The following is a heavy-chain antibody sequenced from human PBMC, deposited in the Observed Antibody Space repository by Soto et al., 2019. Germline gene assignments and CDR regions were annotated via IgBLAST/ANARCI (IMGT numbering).Heavy chain of an antibody. J-gene: IGHJ3*02. CDR3: ARPHIYDSSGYYFGGAFDI. CDR1: GYSFTSYW. Sequence: GESLKISCKGSGYSFTSYWIGWVRQMPGKGLEWMGIIYPGDSDTRYSPSFQGQVTISADKSISTAYLQWSSLKASDTAMYYCARPHIYDSSGYYFGGAFDIWGQGTMVTVSS. V-gene: IGHV5-51*01. CDR2: IYPGDSDT. D-gene: IGHD3-22*01.